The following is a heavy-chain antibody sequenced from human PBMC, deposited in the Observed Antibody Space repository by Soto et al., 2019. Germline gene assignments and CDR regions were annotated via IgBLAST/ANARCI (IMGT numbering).Heavy chain of an antibody. Sequence: PGGSLRLSCAASGFTVSSNYMTWVRQAPGKGLEWVSVIYSAGSTYYTDSVKGRFTISRDNSKNTLFLQLNSLRAEDTAVYYCARLAPFGALFAYWGRGAPDNGSS. V-gene: IGHV3-66*01. CDR1: GFTVSSNY. CDR3: ARLAPFGALFAY. J-gene: IGHJ4*02. D-gene: IGHD3-16*01. CDR2: IYSAGST.